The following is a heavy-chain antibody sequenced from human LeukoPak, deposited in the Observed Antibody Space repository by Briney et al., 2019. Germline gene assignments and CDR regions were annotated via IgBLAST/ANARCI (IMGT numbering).Heavy chain of an antibody. J-gene: IGHJ4*01. Sequence: ASVKVSCKASGYTFTSYFMHWVRQAPGQGLEWMGTINPNDGSTNYAQNFQGRVTMTRDTSTSTFYMELSSLRSEDTALYFCARARGYSGYHPIDYWGHGTLATVSS. CDR2: INPNDGST. V-gene: IGHV1-46*01. CDR3: ARARGYSGYHPIDY. CDR1: GYTFTSYF. D-gene: IGHD5-12*01.